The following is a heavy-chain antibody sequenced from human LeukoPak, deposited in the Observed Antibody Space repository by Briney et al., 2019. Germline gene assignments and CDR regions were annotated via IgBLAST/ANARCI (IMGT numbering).Heavy chain of an antibody. Sequence: PSETLSLTCSVSGASITSGSSYWTWVRQSAGKGLEWIGRISTSGRTFYNPSLQSRVTMSRDTSKNQFSLNLSSVTAADTAVYYCARDGVRGVLNWIDPWGQGIQVTVSS. V-gene: IGHV4-61*02. D-gene: IGHD3-10*01. J-gene: IGHJ5*02. CDR3: ARDGVRGVLNWIDP. CDR1: GASITSGSSY. CDR2: ISTSGRT.